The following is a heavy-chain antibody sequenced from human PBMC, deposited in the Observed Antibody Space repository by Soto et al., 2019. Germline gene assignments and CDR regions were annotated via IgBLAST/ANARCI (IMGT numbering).Heavy chain of an antibody. CDR1: GGTFSSYA. CDR2: IIPIFGTA. D-gene: IGHD3-16*02. J-gene: IGHJ4*02. CDR3: AGGDYDYVWGSYHY. V-gene: IGHV1-69*01. Sequence: QVQLVQSGAEVKKPGSSVKVSCKASGGTFSSYAISWVRQAPGQGLEWMGGIIPIFGTANYAQKFQGRVTITADESTSTAYMGLSSLRSEDTAVYYCAGGDYDYVWGSYHYWGQGTLVTVSS.